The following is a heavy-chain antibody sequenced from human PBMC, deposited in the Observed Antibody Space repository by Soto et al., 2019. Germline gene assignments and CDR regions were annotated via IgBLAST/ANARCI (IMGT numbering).Heavy chain of an antibody. D-gene: IGHD2-2*03. V-gene: IGHV3-23*01. CDR1: GFAFSSDT. CDR3: ATGYCSSVTCYNFDF. J-gene: IGHJ4*02. Sequence: GGSLRLSCATSGFAFSSDTMSWVRQAPGKGLEWGSAISGGGAITYYADSVRGRFTISRDNSKSSLYLRMNSLRAEDTALYYCATGYCSSVTCYNFDFWGQGALVTVSS. CDR2: ISGGGAIT.